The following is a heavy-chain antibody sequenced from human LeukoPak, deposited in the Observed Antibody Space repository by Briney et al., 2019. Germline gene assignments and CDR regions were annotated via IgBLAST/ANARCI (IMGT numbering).Heavy chain of an antibody. CDR3: ARRETYYYDSSGYHTTYYFDY. Sequence: SETLSLTCDVYGASFTGYYWSWIRQSPGKGLEWIGEMNQRGSMNYNPSLKSRVTISVDRSKNQFSLKLSSVTAADTAVYYCARRETYYYDSSGYHTTYYFDYWGQGTLVTVSS. D-gene: IGHD3-22*01. V-gene: IGHV4-34*01. CDR2: MNQRGSM. CDR1: GASFTGYY. J-gene: IGHJ4*02.